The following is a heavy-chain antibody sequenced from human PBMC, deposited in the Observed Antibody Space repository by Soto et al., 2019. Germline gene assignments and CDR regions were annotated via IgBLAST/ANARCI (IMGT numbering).Heavy chain of an antibody. D-gene: IGHD2-15*01. V-gene: IGHV3-73*01. CDR1: GFTFSGSS. J-gene: IGHJ4*02. Sequence: GGSLRLSCGASGFTFSGSSVHWVRQASGKGLEWVGRIRNKANSYATAYAASVRGRFTISRDDSKNTAFLQMNSLNTEDTAVYYSITHSPEDMLRTWGRGTLVTVSS. CDR3: ITHSPEDMLRT. CDR2: IRNKANSYAT.